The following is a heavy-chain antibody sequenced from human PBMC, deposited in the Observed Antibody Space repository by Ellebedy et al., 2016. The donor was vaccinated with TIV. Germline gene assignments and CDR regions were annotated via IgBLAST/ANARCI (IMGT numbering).Heavy chain of an antibody. CDR2: ISAYNGNT. CDR3: ARSIIAAGRTLDY. J-gene: IGHJ4*02. D-gene: IGHD6-13*01. CDR1: DNSFTRFG. Sequence: AASVKVSCKAYDNSFTRFGFTWVRQAPGQGLEWMGWISAYNGNTKYAQMFQDRFTMTTDTSTKTVYMELRSLRSDDTALYYCARSIIAAGRTLDYWGQGTLVTVSS. V-gene: IGHV1-18*04.